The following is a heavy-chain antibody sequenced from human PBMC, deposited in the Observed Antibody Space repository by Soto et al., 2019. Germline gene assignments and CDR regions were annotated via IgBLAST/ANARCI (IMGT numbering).Heavy chain of an antibody. CDR1: GFPFMSYE. Sequence: GGSRRRYCAASGFPFMSYEMNDVHQAPGKGLEWVSYISSSGTAIYYAGSVKGRFTISRDNATNSLYLQMNSLRAEDTAVYYCASMIFGVVNDYSYYGMDVWGQGTTVIVS. CDR2: ISSSGTAI. CDR3: ASMIFGVVNDYSYYGMDV. V-gene: IGHV3-48*03. D-gene: IGHD3-3*01. J-gene: IGHJ6*02.